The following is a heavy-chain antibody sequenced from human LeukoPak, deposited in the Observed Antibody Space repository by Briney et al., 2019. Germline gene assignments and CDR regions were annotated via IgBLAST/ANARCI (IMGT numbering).Heavy chain of an antibody. Sequence: SETLSLTCTVSGGSINSYYWGWIRQPPGKGLEWIGYIYYSGSTNYSPSLKSRLTISVDTSKNQFSLKLSSVTAADTAVYYCARTYGSSGLGYFDLWGRGTLVTVSS. J-gene: IGHJ2*01. CDR1: GGSINSYY. V-gene: IGHV4-59*01. CDR2: IYYSGST. CDR3: ARTYGSSGLGYFDL. D-gene: IGHD6-13*01.